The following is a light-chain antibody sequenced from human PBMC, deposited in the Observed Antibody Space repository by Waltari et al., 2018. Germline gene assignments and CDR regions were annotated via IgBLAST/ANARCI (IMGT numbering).Light chain of an antibody. CDR3: MQATHWPVT. Sequence: DVGLTQSPLSLPVTLGQPASISCRASQSLVYTEGISYLNWFHQRPGQAPRRLISKVSIRDSGAPDRFGGSGSGTDFTLMISSVEADDVGVYFCMQATHWPVTFGQGTRLE. J-gene: IGKJ5*01. CDR2: KVS. V-gene: IGKV2-30*01. CDR1: QSLVYTEGISY.